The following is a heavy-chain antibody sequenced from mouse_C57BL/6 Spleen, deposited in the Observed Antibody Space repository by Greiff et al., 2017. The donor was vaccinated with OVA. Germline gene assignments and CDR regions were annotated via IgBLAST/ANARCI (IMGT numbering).Heavy chain of an antibody. CDR3: ARHGDRWLRRGENYYAMDY. J-gene: IGHJ4*01. V-gene: IGHV2-6-1*01. Sequence: QVQLQQSGPGLVAPSQSLSITCTVSGFSLTSYGVHWVRQPPGKGLEWLVVIWSDGSTTYNSALKSRLSISKDNSKSQVFLKMNSLQTDDTAMYYCARHGDRWLRRGENYYAMDYWGQGTSVTVSS. D-gene: IGHD2-2*01. CDR1: GFSLTSYG. CDR2: IWSDGST.